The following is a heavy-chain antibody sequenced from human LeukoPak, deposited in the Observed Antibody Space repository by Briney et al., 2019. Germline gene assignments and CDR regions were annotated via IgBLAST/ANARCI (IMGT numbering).Heavy chain of an antibody. V-gene: IGHV3-33*06. Sequence: GGSLRLSCAASGFTFSSYGVHWVRQAPGKGLEWVAVIWYDGSNKYYADSVKGRFTISRDNSKNTLYLQMNSLRAEDTAVYYCAKVARLGYSGYDFWEDYFDYWGQGTLVTVSS. J-gene: IGHJ4*02. CDR2: IWYDGSNK. CDR1: GFTFSSYG. D-gene: IGHD5-12*01. CDR3: AKVARLGYSGYDFWEDYFDY.